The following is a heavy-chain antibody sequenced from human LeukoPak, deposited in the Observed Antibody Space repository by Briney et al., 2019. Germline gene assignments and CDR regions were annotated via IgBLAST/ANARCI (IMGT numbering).Heavy chain of an antibody. D-gene: IGHD2-15*01. J-gene: IGHJ6*02. V-gene: IGHV3-74*01. Sequence: GGSLRLSCTASGFTFSNYWMHWVRQAPGKGLVWVSRINSVGSVTTYADSVKGRFTISRDNAKNTLYLQMNSLRAEDTAVYYCSRVRLGYCSGGSRNVGYYYYDMDVWGRGTTVTVSS. CDR1: GFTFSNYW. CDR3: SRVRLGYCSGGSRNVGYYYYDMDV. CDR2: INSVGSVT.